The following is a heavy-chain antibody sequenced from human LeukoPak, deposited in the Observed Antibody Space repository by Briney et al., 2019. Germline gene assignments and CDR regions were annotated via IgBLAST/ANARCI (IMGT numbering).Heavy chain of an antibody. D-gene: IGHD2-15*01. CDR1: GYTFTGYY. J-gene: IGHJ4*02. V-gene: IGHV1-2*02. CDR2: INPNSGGT. CDR3: ARDPSVVVVAATLDY. Sequence: ASVKVSCKASGYTFTGYYMHWVRQAPGQGLEWMGWINPNSGGTNYAQKFQGRVTVTRDTSISTAYMELSRLRSDDTAVYYCARDPSVVVVAATLDYWGQGTLVTASS.